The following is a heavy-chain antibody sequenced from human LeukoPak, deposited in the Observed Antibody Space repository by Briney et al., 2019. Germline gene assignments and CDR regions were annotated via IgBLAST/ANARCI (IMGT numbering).Heavy chain of an antibody. CDR2: ISGSGGST. V-gene: IGHV3-23*01. D-gene: IGHD3-22*01. CDR3: AKDIKVITNCYFDY. J-gene: IGHJ4*02. Sequence: GGSLRLSCAASGFTFSSYAMSWVRQTPGKGLEWVSAISGSGGSTYYADSVKGRFTISRDNSKNTLYLQMNSLRAEDTAVYYCAKDIKVITNCYFDYWGQGTLVTVSS. CDR1: GFTFSSYA.